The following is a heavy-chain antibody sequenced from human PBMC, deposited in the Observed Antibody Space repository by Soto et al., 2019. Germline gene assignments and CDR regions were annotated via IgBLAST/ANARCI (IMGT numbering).Heavy chain of an antibody. CDR2: ISAYNGNT. J-gene: IGHJ6*02. CDR3: ARDRAILVVVAATYYYYYGMDV. D-gene: IGHD2-15*01. CDR1: GYTFTSYG. V-gene: IGHV1-18*04. Sequence: ASVKVSCKASGYTFTSYGISWVRQAPGQGLEWMGWISAYNGNTNYAQKLQGRVTMTTDTSTSTAYMELRSLRSDDTAVYYCARDRAILVVVAATYYYYYGMDVWGQGTTVTVSS.